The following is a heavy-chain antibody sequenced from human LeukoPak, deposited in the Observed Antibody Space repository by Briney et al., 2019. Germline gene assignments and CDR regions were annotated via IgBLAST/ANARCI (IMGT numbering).Heavy chain of an antibody. CDR2: IKSDGSTT. D-gene: IGHD3-10*01. CDR3: ARVGGRGAVGGDC. V-gene: IGHV3-74*03. CDR1: GFAFSTYW. Sequence: PGGSPRLSCAASGFAFSTYWMHWVRQAPGKGLVWVSRIKSDGSTTTYADFVKGRFTVSRDNAKNTLYLEMSSLRAEDTATYFCARVGGRGAVGGDCWGQGTLVTVSS. J-gene: IGHJ4*02.